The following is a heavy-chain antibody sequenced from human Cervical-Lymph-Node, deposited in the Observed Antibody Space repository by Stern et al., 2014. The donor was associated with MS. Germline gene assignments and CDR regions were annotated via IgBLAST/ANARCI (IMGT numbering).Heavy chain of an antibody. J-gene: IGHJ4*02. V-gene: IGHV1-69*06. CDR3: ARGEFDYDSSGYNRFDY. CDR2: SIPIFGTA. Sequence: QVQLMQSGAEVKKPGSSVKVSCKASGGTFSSYAISWVRQAPGQGLEWMGGSIPIFGTANYAQKFHGRVTITADKSTSTAYMELSSLRSEDTAVYYCARGEFDYDSSGYNRFDYWGQGTLVTVSS. CDR1: GGTFSSYA. D-gene: IGHD3-22*01.